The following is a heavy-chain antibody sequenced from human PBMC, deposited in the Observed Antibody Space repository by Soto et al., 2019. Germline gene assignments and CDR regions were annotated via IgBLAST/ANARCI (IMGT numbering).Heavy chain of an antibody. CDR3: AKGYTLVDTTIPLDF. V-gene: IGHV3-30*18. CDR1: GFTFISYG. J-gene: IGHJ4*02. CDR2: ISYDGSNA. D-gene: IGHD5-18*01. Sequence: GGSLRLSCAASGFTFISYGIHWVRQAPGKGLEWVAVISYDGSNADYADSVKGRFTISRDNSKNTVYLHMDSLRTEDTAVYYCAKGYTLVDTTIPLDFWGQGALVTVSS.